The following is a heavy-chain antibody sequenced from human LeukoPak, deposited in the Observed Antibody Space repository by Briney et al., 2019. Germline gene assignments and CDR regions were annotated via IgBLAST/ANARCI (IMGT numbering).Heavy chain of an antibody. J-gene: IGHJ2*01. D-gene: IGHD6-19*01. Sequence: GGSLRLPCAASGFTFSSYWMHWVRQAPGKGLVWVSRINSDGSSTSYADSVKGRFTISRDNAKNTLYLQMNSLRAEDTAVYYCARVVGIAVAGDWYFDLWGRGTLVTVSS. V-gene: IGHV3-74*01. CDR3: ARVVGIAVAGDWYFDL. CDR2: INSDGSST. CDR1: GFTFSSYW.